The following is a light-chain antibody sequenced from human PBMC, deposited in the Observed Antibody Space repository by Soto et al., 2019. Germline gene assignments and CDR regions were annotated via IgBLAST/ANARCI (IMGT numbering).Light chain of an antibody. J-gene: IGKJ3*01. Sequence: DIQMTQSPSSLSTSVGDRVTITCRASQSVSMFLNWYQQKPGKAPNLLIFDASRLQSGVPSRFSGSGSGTDFTLTISSLQPEDFATYYCQQSYSTPFTFGPGTKVDVK. V-gene: IGKV1-39*01. CDR1: QSVSMF. CDR3: QQSYSTPFT. CDR2: DAS.